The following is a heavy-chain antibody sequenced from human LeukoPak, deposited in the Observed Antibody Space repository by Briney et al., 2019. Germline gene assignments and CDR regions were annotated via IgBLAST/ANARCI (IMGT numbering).Heavy chain of an antibody. D-gene: IGHD3-10*01. CDR3: ARRGKNYYGSGTYY. V-gene: IGHV5-10-1*01. CDR1: GYSFTSYW. Sequence: GESLKISCKASGYSFTSYWISWVRQMPGKGLQWMGRIDPSDSYTNYSPSFQGHVTISADKSISAAYLQWSSLKASDSAMYYCARRGKNYYGSGTYYWGQGTLVTVSS. J-gene: IGHJ4*02. CDR2: IDPSDSYT.